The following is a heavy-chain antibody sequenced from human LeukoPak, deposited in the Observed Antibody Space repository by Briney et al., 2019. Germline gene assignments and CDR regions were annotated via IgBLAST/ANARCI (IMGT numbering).Heavy chain of an antibody. V-gene: IGHV4-61*05. D-gene: IGHD2-2*01. CDR1: GDSISSSGYY. J-gene: IGHJ3*02. CDR3: ARFFGVRTSHALGDGDAFDI. CDR2: IYYSGST. Sequence: SETQSLTCTVSGDSISSSGYYSTWIRQPPGKGLEWIGYIYYSGSTNYNPSLKSRVTISVDTSKNQFSLKLSSVTAADTAVYYCARFFGVRTSHALGDGDAFDIWGQGTMVTVSS.